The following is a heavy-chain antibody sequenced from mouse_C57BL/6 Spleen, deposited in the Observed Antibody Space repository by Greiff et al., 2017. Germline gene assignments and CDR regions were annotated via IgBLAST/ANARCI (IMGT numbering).Heavy chain of an antibody. J-gene: IGHJ4*01. CDR2: IWPGGGT. Sequence: QVQLQQSGPGLVAPSQSLSITCTASGFSLTSYAISWVRQPPGNGLEWLGVIWPGGGTNSNSTLQSRLSIRKDNTKSQVFLKMNRLQTDDTARYYCAVSYSNYDAMDYWGQGTSVTVSS. CDR1: GFSLTSYA. CDR3: AVSYSNYDAMDY. D-gene: IGHD2-5*01. V-gene: IGHV2-9-1*01.